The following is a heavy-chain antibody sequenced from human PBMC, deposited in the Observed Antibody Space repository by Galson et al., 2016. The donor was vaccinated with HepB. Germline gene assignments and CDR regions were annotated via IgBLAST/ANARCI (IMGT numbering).Heavy chain of an antibody. CDR1: GFTFSYYY. CDR2: ISHSGSIV. D-gene: IGHD3-16*01. J-gene: IGHJ4*02. Sequence: SLRLSCAASGFTFSYYYMNWIRQAPGKGLEWVSYISHSGSIVYYADSVEGRFTISRDNVKNSLFLQMNSLRAEDTAVYYCAREGPFIPGGMTIMRFDDWGQGTLVTVSS. CDR3: AREGPFIPGGMTIMRFDD. V-gene: IGHV3-11*01.